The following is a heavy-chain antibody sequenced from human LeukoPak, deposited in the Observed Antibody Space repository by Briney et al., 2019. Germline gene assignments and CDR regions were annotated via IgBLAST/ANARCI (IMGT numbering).Heavy chain of an antibody. V-gene: IGHV4-30-4*08. CDR1: GGSISGGDYF. CDR2: IHYSGSA. D-gene: IGHD7-27*01. J-gene: IGHJ4*02. Sequence: SQTLSLTCTVSGGSISGGDYFWSWIRQPPGKGLEWIGYIHYSGSAHYNPSLKSRITISVDTSKNQFSLRLSSVTAADTAVYYCARVGFPGNSDTDWGYWGQGTLVTVSS. CDR3: ARVGFPGNSDTDWGY.